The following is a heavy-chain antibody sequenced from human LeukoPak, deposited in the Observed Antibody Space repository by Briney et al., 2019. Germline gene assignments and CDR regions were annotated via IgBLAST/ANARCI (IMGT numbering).Heavy chain of an antibody. CDR3: ARDRNSGSSLDI. V-gene: IGHV1-2*02. J-gene: IGHJ3*02. CDR1: GCTFTGYY. D-gene: IGHD6-6*01. Sequence: SVTVSSKASGCTFTGYYIHWGRQAPGQGLEWMGWIYPYSGDTNYAQNFQGRVTMTRDTSISTAYMELSSLKSDDTAVYYCARDRNSGSSLDIWGQGTMLTVSS. CDR2: IYPYSGDT.